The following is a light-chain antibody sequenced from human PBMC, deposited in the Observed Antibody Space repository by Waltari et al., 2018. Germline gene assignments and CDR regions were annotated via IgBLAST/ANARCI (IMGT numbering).Light chain of an antibody. V-gene: IGKV1-5*01. CDR2: DAC. CDR3: QQYSGYSGP. CDR1: QSIRRW. J-gene: IGKJ4*01. Sequence: DIQMTQFPSTLSASVGDRVTITCRASQSIRRWLAWYQQKPGKAPKVLFYDACTLERGVPSRFSCSGSGTEFTLAISSLQPDDFATYYCQQYSGYSGPFGGGTKVEIK.